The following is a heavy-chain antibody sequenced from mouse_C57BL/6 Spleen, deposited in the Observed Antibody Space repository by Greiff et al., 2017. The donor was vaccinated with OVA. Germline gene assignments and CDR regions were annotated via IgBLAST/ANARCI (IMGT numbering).Heavy chain of an antibody. V-gene: IGHV1-15*01. D-gene: IGHD2-5*01. CDR1: GYTFTDCE. CDR3: TRSSNYRFAY. Sequence: VQLQESGAELVRPGASVTLSCKASGYTFTDCEMHWVKQTPVHGLEWIGAIDPETGGTAYNQKFKGKAILTADKSSSTAYMELRSLTSEDSAVYYCTRSSNYRFAYWGQGTLVTVSA. CDR2: IDPETGGT. J-gene: IGHJ3*01.